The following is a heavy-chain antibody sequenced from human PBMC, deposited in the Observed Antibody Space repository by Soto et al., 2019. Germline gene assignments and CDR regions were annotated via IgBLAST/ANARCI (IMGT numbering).Heavy chain of an antibody. CDR1: GFTFSSYD. CDR3: ARGDAVESVYSSGGGAFDI. CDR2: IGTAGDT. Sequence: EVQLVESGGGLVQPGGSLRLSCAASGFTFSSYDMHWVRQATGKGLEWVSAIGTAGDTYYPGSVKGRFTISRENAKNSLYLQMNSLRAGDTAVYYCARGDAVESVYSSGGGAFDIWGQGTMVTVSS. J-gene: IGHJ3*02. D-gene: IGHD6-19*01. V-gene: IGHV3-13*01.